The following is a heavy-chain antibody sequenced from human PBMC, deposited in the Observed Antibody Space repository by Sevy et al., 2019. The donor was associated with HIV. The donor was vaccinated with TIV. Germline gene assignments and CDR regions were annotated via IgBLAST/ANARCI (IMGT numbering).Heavy chain of an antibody. J-gene: IGHJ3*02. CDR2: IKSKTDGGTT. V-gene: IGHV3-15*01. CDR1: GFTFSNAW. Sequence: GGSLRLSCAASGFTFSNAWMSWVRQAPGKGLEWVGRIKSKTDGGTTDYAAPVKGRFTISRDDSKNTLYLQMNSLKTXXXXXXXXXXXXXXXXXXXXXLGAFDIWGQGTMVTVSS. D-gene: IGHD7-27*01. CDR3: XXXXXXXXXXXXXLGAFDI.